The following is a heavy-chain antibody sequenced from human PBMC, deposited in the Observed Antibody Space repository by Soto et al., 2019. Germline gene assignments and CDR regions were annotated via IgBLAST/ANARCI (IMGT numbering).Heavy chain of an antibody. CDR2: INAGNGNT. Sequence: QVQLVQSGAEVKKPGASVKVSCKASEYTFTSYAMHWVRQAPGQRLEWMGWINAGNGNTKYSQKFQGRVTITRDTSASTAYMELSSLRSEDTAVYYCARDRLVSYYYYMDVWGKGTTVTVSS. D-gene: IGHD6-6*01. CDR3: ARDRLVSYYYYMDV. V-gene: IGHV1-3*01. J-gene: IGHJ6*03. CDR1: EYTFTSYA.